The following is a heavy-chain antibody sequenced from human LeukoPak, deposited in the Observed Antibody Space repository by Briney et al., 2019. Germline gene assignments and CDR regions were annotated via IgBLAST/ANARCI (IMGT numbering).Heavy chain of an antibody. Sequence: GGSLRLSCAASGFTFSSYWMSWVRQAPGKGLEWVANIKQDGSEKYYVDSVKGRFTISRDNAKNSLYLQMNSLRAEDTAVYYCASLRVYGSGSSPFDYWGQGTLVTVS. V-gene: IGHV3-7*01. J-gene: IGHJ4*02. CDR2: IKQDGSEK. D-gene: IGHD3-10*01. CDR3: ASLRVYGSGSSPFDY. CDR1: GFTFSSYW.